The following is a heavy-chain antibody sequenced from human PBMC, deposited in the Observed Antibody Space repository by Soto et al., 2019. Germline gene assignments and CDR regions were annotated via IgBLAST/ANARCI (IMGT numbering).Heavy chain of an antibody. V-gene: IGHV4-30-4*01. CDR1: GGSISSGDYY. CDR3: ALAIVKYDYVWGSYRQRGETFDY. J-gene: IGHJ4*02. D-gene: IGHD3-16*02. CDR2: IYYSGST. Sequence: QVQLQESGPGLVKPSQTLSLTCTVSGGSISSGDYYWSWIRQPPGKGLEWIGYIYYSGSTYYNPSLKSRVTISVDTSKNQFSLQLSSVTAADTAVYYCALAIVKYDYVWGSYRQRGETFDYWGQGTLVTVSS.